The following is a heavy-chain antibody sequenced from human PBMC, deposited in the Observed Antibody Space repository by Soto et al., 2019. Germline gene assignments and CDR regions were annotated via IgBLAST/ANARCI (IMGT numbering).Heavy chain of an antibody. Sequence: SETLSLTCTVSGASIQSYYWTWIRQPPGKGLEWIGYHHHSGSNSYSPSLKSRVTMSVDTSENQFSLKLSSVTAADTAVYYCARGPYCGADCPIAYWGLGTLVTVSS. V-gene: IGHV4-59*01. J-gene: IGHJ4*02. D-gene: IGHD2-21*02. CDR3: ARGPYCGADCPIAY. CDR1: GASIQSYY. CDR2: HHHSGSN.